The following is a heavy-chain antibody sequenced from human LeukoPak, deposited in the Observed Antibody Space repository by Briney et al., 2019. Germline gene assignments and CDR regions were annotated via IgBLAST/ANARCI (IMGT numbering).Heavy chain of an antibody. D-gene: IGHD3-3*01. CDR2: IYYSRST. Sequence: PSETLSLTCTVSGGSISSSSYYWGWIRPPPGKGLEWIGSIYYSRSTYYNPALKSRVTISVNTSKNQFSLKLSSVTAADTAVHYCARDRVVEWLLSRARVPAPDKNYMDVWGKGTTVTVSS. V-gene: IGHV4-39*07. CDR1: GGSISSSSYY. J-gene: IGHJ6*03. CDR3: ARDRVVEWLLSRARVPAPDKNYMDV.